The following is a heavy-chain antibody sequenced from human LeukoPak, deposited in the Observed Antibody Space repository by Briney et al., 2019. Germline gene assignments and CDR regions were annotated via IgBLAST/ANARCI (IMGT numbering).Heavy chain of an antibody. CDR2: IYYSGST. V-gene: IGHV4-31*03. D-gene: IGHD3-16*02. CDR1: GGSFSSGGYY. Sequence: SETLSLTCTVSGGSFSSGGYYWSWLRQHPGKGLEWIGYIYYSGSTYYNPTLKRRVTISVDTSKIQFSLKLSSVTAADTSVYYCDRVPRLRLSQASPYCDYWGQGTLVTVSS. J-gene: IGHJ4*02. CDR3: DRVPRLRLSQASPYCDY.